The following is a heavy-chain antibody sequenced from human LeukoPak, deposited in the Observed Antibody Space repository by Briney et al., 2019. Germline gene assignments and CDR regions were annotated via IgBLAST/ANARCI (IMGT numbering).Heavy chain of an antibody. CDR2: IYYSGST. J-gene: IGHJ5*02. D-gene: IGHD5-12*01. V-gene: IGHV4-59*01. CDR3: ARQNSGFWFDP. Sequence: SETLSLTCTVSGGSISSYYWSWIRQPPGKGLVWIGYIYYSGSTNYNPSLKSRVTISVDTSKNQFSLKLSSVTAADTAVYYCARQNSGFWFDPWGQGTLVTVSS. CDR1: GGSISSYY.